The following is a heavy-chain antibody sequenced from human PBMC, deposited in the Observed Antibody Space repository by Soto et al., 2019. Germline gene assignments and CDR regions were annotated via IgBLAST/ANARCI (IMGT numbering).Heavy chain of an antibody. Sequence: PGASLRISCAASGFTFSSYWMHWVRQAPGKGLVWVSRINSDGSSTSYADSVKGRFTISRDSAKNTRYLQMNSLRAEDTAVYYCAKGGGCGGSSVCYYYGMDVWGQGTTVSVSS. CDR2: INSDGSST. J-gene: IGHJ6*02. CDR1: GFTFSSYW. CDR3: AKGGGCGGSSVCYYYGMDV. D-gene: IGHD1-26*01. V-gene: IGHV3-74*01.